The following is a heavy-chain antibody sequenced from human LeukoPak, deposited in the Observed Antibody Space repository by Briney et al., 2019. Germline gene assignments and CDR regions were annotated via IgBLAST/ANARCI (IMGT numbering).Heavy chain of an antibody. D-gene: IGHD2-2*01. CDR3: AKGPLRGTAAAIDY. J-gene: IGHJ4*02. CDR2: ISYDGRNK. CDR1: GFTLSNSW. V-gene: IGHV3-30*18. Sequence: GGSLRLSCAVSGFTLSNSWMHWVRQAPGKELEWVAVISYDGRNKHYPDSVKGRFTISRDISTDTLWLQMDSLRTEDTAVYYCAKGPLRGTAAAIDYWGQGTLVTVSS.